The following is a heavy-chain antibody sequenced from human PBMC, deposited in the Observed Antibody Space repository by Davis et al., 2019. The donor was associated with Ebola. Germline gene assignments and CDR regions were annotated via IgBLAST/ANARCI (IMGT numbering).Heavy chain of an antibody. D-gene: IGHD2-15*01. CDR1: GFTFSGSA. CDR2: IRSKANSYAT. Sequence: GESLKISCAASGFTFSGSAMHWVRQASGKGLEWVGRIRSKANSYATAYAASVKGRFTISRDNSKNTLYLQMNSLRAEDTAVYYCARGLGYCSGGSCYFPFDYWGQGTLVTVSS. J-gene: IGHJ4*02. V-gene: IGHV3-73*01. CDR3: ARGLGYCSGGSCYFPFDY.